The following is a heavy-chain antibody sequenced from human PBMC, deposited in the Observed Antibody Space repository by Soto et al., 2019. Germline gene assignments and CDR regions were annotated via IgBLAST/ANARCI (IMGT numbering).Heavy chain of an antibody. Sequence: ASVNVSCKRSGYTFTSYCISWVRQAPGQGLEWMGWISTYNGNTNYAQKLQGRVTMTTDTSTSTAYMELRSLRSDDTAVYYCARGDSSGYNWFDPWGQGTLVTVSS. CDR3: ARGDSSGYNWFDP. CDR2: ISTYNGNT. CDR1: GYTFTSYC. D-gene: IGHD3-22*01. J-gene: IGHJ5*02. V-gene: IGHV1-18*04.